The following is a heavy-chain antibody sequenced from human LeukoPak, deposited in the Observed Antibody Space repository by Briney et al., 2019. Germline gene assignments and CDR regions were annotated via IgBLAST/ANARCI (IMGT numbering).Heavy chain of an antibody. J-gene: IGHJ4*02. D-gene: IGHD1-26*01. Sequence: GGSLRLSCAASGFTFSRYAMNWVRQAPGKGPEWVSDISNSGGSTYYADSVKGRFTISRDNSKNTLYLQMNSLRAEDTAVYYCAKDGVRFGGSDYWGQGALVTVSS. CDR2: ISNSGGST. CDR1: GFTFSRYA. V-gene: IGHV3-23*01. CDR3: AKDGVRFGGSDY.